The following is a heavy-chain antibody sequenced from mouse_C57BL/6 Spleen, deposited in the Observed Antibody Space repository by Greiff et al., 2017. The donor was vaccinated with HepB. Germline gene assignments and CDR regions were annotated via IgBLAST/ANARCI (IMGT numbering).Heavy chain of an antibody. Sequence: VQLQQSGAELVKPGASVKLSCKASGYTFTSYWMQWVKQRPGQGLEWIGEIDPSDSYTNYNQKFKGKATLTVDTSSSTAYMQLSSLTSEDSAVYYCARSVYDGYWGYFDYWGQGTTLTVSS. J-gene: IGHJ2*01. D-gene: IGHD2-3*01. CDR2: IDPSDSYT. V-gene: IGHV1-50*01. CDR3: ARSVYDGYWGYFDY. CDR1: GYTFTSYW.